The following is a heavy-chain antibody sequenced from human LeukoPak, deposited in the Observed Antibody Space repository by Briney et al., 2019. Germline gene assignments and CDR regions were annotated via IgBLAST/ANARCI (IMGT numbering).Heavy chain of an antibody. CDR3: ASRYDYSNYIGY. V-gene: IGHV4-59*01. CDR2: IYYSGST. CDR1: GGSISSYY. J-gene: IGHJ4*02. D-gene: IGHD4-11*01. Sequence: TSETLSLTCTVSGGSISSYYWSWIRQPPGKGLEWIGYIYYSGSTNYNPSLKSRVTISVDTSKNQFSLKLSSVTAADTAVYYCASRYDYSNYIGYWGQGTLVTVSS.